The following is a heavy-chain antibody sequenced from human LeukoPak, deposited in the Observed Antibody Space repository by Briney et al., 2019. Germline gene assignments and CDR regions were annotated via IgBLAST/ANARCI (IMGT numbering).Heavy chain of an antibody. CDR2: IYYSGST. Sequence: KPAETLSLTCTVSGVSVSSYYWSWVRQPPGKGLEWILYIYYSGSTNYPLSLKSRVTISVDKSKNQFSLKLSSVTAEDTAVYYCARGIYPYYWYFDLWGSGTLVTVSS. CDR3: ARGIYPYYWYFDL. D-gene: IGHD5-12*01. CDR1: GVSVSSYY. J-gene: IGHJ2*01. V-gene: IGHV4-59*02.